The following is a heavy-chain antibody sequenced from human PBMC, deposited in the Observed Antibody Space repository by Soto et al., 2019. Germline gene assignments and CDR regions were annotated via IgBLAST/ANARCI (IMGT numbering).Heavy chain of an antibody. CDR1: GFTFSTNA. D-gene: IGHD3-3*01. V-gene: IGHV3-23*01. CDR3: AKVGYDTFGYYLTSFDC. Sequence: EVQLLESGGGLVQPGGSLRLSCAASGFTFSTNAMSWVRQAPGMGLEFVSLISGSGNTIYYADSVKGRFTISRDNSKNTLSLQMNSLRAEDTAVYYCAKVGYDTFGYYLTSFDCWGQGTLVTVSS. CDR2: ISGSGNTI. J-gene: IGHJ4*02.